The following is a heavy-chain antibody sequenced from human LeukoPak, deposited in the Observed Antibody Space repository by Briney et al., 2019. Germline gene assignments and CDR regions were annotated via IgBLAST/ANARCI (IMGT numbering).Heavy chain of an antibody. CDR1: GIVFSNTA. D-gene: IGHD2-2*02. V-gene: IGHV3-23*01. CDR2: ISGGGERT. Sequence: GGSLRLSCAASGIVFSNTAMNWARQSPGRGLEWVSAISGGGERTFYADSVKGRFTISRDNSKNTLYLQMNSLRAEDTAVYYCAKEHCSSTSCYRGGYYFDYWGQGTLVTVSS. CDR3: AKEHCSSTSCYRGGYYFDY. J-gene: IGHJ4*02.